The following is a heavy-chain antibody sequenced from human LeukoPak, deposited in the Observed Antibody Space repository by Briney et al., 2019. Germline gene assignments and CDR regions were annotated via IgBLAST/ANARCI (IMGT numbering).Heavy chain of an antibody. Sequence: ASVKVSCKASGYTFTSYYMHWVRQAPGQGLEWMGIINPSGSSTSYAQKFQGRVTMTRDTSTSTVYMELSSLRSEDTAVYYCARDFTPYYYGSGSSYYYGMDVWGQGTTVTVSS. CDR2: INPSGSST. J-gene: IGHJ6*02. D-gene: IGHD3-10*01. CDR1: GYTFTSYY. V-gene: IGHV1-46*01. CDR3: ARDFTPYYYGSGSSYYYGMDV.